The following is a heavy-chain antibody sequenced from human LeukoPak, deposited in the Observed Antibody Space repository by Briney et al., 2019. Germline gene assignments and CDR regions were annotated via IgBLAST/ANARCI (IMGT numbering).Heavy chain of an antibody. CDR3: ARAGSGVVGKGWFDP. V-gene: IGHV4-4*07. Sequence: SETLSLTCTVSGDSISSYYGSWIRQPAGKGLEWIGRIFASGSTNSNPSLKSRVTISVDTSKNQFSLQLSSVTAADTAVYYCARAGSGVVGKGWFDPWGQGTLVTVSS. J-gene: IGHJ5*02. D-gene: IGHD2-2*01. CDR1: GDSISSYY. CDR2: IFASGST.